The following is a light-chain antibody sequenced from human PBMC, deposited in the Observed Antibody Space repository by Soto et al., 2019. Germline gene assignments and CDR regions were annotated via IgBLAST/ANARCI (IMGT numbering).Light chain of an antibody. Sequence: EIQMPQSPSYLSASVGDRVTLTCQASQDISNYLDCYQHKPGTAPKLLIYDASNLETGVPSRFSGSGSGIEFTLTIRSLQPEDLATYYCQQYHEYWVGQGTKGDIK. CDR3: QQYHEYW. V-gene: IGKV1-33*01. CDR1: QDISNY. CDR2: DAS. J-gene: IGKJ1*01.